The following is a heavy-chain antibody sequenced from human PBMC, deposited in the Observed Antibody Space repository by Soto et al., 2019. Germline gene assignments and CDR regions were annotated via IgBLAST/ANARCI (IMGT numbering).Heavy chain of an antibody. V-gene: IGHV3-74*01. CDR3: VRLPNNSPQK. J-gene: IGHJ4*01. D-gene: IGHD1-20*01. CDR2: ISNDGSST. CDR1: GFTLSSYW. Sequence: EVQLVESGGGLVQPGGSLRLSCVASGFTLSSYWMHWVRQAPGKGLVWVSSISNDGSSTSYADPGKGRFTISRDNDKNTLYLQMNSLRAEDTYVYYCVRLPNNSPQKGVHATRVIVSP.